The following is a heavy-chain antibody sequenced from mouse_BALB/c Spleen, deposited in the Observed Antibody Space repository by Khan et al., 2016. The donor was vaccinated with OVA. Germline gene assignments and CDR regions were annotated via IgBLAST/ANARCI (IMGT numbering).Heavy chain of an antibody. CDR3: AIKYYVSSFYFDN. CDR1: GFSLTDYG. D-gene: IGHD1-1*01. V-gene: IGHV2-6-7*01. Sequence: QVQLKESGPGLVAPSQSLSITCTVSGFSLTDYGVNWVRQSPGKGLEWLGMIWGDGSTDYNSALKSRLSITKDNSKSQVFLKMNSLQTDDTARYYCAIKYYVSSFYFDNWGQGTTLT. J-gene: IGHJ2*01. CDR2: IWGDGST.